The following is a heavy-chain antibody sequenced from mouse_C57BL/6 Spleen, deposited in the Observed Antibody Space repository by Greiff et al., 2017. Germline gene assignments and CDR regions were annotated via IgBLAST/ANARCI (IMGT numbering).Heavy chain of an antibody. D-gene: IGHD1-1*01. Sequence: QVQLQQSGAELVRPGASVKLSCKASGYTFTDYYINWVKQRPGQGLEWIARIYPGSGNTYYNEKFKGKATLTAEKSSSTAYMQLSSLTSEDSAVYFCARGAITTVVDYWGQGTTLTVSS. J-gene: IGHJ2*01. CDR2: IYPGSGNT. CDR3: ARGAITTVVDY. CDR1: GYTFTDYY. V-gene: IGHV1-76*01.